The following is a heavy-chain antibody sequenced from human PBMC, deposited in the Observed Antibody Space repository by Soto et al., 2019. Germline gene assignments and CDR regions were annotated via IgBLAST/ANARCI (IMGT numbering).Heavy chain of an antibody. J-gene: IGHJ3*02. CDR1: GFTFSSYA. CDR3: AKDVSSYCSGGSCPHNAFDI. D-gene: IGHD2-15*01. V-gene: IGHV3-23*01. CDR2: ISGSGGST. Sequence: PGGSLRLSCAASGFTFSSYAMRWVRQAPGKGLEWVSAISGSGGSTYYADSVKGRFTISRDNSKNTLYLQMNSLRAEDTAVYYCAKDVSSYCSGGSCPHNAFDIWGTGRMGTVS.